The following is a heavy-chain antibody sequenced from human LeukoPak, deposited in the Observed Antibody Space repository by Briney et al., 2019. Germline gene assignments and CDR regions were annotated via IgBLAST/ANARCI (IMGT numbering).Heavy chain of an antibody. J-gene: IGHJ6*02. CDR1: GDSVSSISVA. Sequence: SQTLSLTCAISGDSVSSISVAGNWIRQSPSRGLEWLGRTYYRSKWHYEYAVSVKSRINISPDTSKNQFSVQLTSVTPEGTAVYYCSLARSEYHYGMDVWGQGTTVTVSS. CDR2: TYYRSKWHY. V-gene: IGHV6-1*01. CDR3: SLARSEYHYGMDV.